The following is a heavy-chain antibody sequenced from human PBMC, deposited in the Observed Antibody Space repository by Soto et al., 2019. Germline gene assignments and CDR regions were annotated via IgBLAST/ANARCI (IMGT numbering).Heavy chain of an antibody. V-gene: IGHV1-69*13. D-gene: IGHD3-10*01. J-gene: IGHJ4*02. CDR3: ARDVSSDTTGFRGYDL. Sequence: ASVKVSCKASGGTVSSYAITWVRQAPGKGLEWMGVFIPIFVAAHYAPKFQGRITITADESTSTAYMELSGLTSEDTAIYYCARDVSSDTTGFRGYDLWGQGTQVTVSS. CDR2: FIPIFVAA. CDR1: GGTVSSYA.